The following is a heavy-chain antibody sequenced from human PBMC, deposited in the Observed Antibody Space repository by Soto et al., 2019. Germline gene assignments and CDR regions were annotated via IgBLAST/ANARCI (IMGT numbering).Heavy chain of an antibody. CDR3: TKAGGWYYYDSSGPPDASHV. V-gene: IGHV3-23*01. D-gene: IGHD3-22*01. CDR2: ISVNGRT. J-gene: IGHJ3*01. CDR1: GFTFNFYA. Sequence: GGSLRLSCAASGFTFNFYAMAWVRQAPGKGLEWVSGISVNGRTNYADSVKGRFTISRDNSRNMVFLQMDTLRAEDTALYYCTKAGGWYYYDSSGPPDASHVWGQGTMVTVSS.